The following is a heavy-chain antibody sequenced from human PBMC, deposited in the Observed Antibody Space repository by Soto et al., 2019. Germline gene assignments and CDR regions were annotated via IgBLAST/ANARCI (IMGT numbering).Heavy chain of an antibody. J-gene: IGHJ2*01. CDR2: IYYSGST. V-gene: IGHV4-59*01. Sequence: QVPLQESGPGLVKPSETLSLTCSVSVDSISTYYWNWIRQPPGKGLEWIGHIYYSGSTNYNPSLKSRVTMSVDTSKNQCSLKLSSVTAADTAVYYCARAGTTIWYFDLWGRGTLVTVSS. D-gene: IGHD1-1*01. CDR1: VDSISTYY. CDR3: ARAGTTIWYFDL.